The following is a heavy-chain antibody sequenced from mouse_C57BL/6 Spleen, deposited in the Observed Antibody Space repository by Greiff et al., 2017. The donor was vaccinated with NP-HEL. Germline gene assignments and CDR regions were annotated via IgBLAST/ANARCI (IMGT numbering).Heavy chain of an antibody. CDR2: ISDGGSYT. CDR1: GFTFSSYA. Sequence: DVKLVESGGGLVKPGGSLKLSCAASGFTFSSYAMSWVRQTPEKRLEWVATISDGGSYTYYPDNVKGRFTISRDNAKNNLYLQMSHLKSEDTAMYYCARDINLFDYWGQGTTLTVSS. J-gene: IGHJ2*01. V-gene: IGHV5-4*01. D-gene: IGHD1-1*01. CDR3: ARDINLFDY.